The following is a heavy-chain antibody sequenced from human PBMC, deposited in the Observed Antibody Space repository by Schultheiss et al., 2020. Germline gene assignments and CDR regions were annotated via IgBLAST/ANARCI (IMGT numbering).Heavy chain of an antibody. D-gene: IGHD5-12*01. CDR1: GYTFTGYY. V-gene: IGHV1-18*04. Sequence: ASVKVSCKASGYTFTGYYIHWVRQAPGQGLEWMGWISAYNGNTNYAQKLQGRVTITRDTSASTAYMELSSLRSEDTAVYYCARLSGYDYFDYWGQGTLVTVSS. CDR2: ISAYNGNT. J-gene: IGHJ4*02. CDR3: ARLSGYDYFDY.